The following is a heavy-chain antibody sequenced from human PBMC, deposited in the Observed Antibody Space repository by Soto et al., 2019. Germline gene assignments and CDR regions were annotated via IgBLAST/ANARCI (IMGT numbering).Heavy chain of an antibody. Sequence: GASVKVSCKASGYTFTSYGISWVRQAPGQGLEWMGLISAYNGNTNYAQKLQGRVTMTTDTSTSTAYMELRSLRSDDTAVYYCARDGTVPAYYYYYGMDVWGQGTTVTVSS. CDR3: ARDGTVPAYYYYYGMDV. V-gene: IGHV1-18*01. CDR1: GYTFTSYG. CDR2: ISAYNGNT. J-gene: IGHJ6*02. D-gene: IGHD4-4*01.